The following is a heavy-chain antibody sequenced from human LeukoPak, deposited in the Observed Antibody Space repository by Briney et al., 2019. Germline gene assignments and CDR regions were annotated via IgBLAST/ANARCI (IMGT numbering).Heavy chain of an antibody. CDR2: IYHSGST. V-gene: IGHV4-38-2*02. CDR1: GYSISSGYY. J-gene: IGHJ4*02. Sequence: SETLSLTCTVSGYSISSGYYWGWIRQPPGKGLEWIGSIYHSGSTYYNPSLKSRVTISVDTSKNQFSLKLSSVTAADTAVYYCARVEYYGSGSPYYFDYWGQGTLVTVSS. CDR3: ARVEYYGSGSPYYFDY. D-gene: IGHD3-10*01.